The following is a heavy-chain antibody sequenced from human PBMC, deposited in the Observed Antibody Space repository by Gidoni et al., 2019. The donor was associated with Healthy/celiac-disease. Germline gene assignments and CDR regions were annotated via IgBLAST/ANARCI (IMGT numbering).Heavy chain of an antibody. CDR3: AKYAVDYDILTGPGDAFDI. D-gene: IGHD3-9*01. Sequence: EVQLLESGGGLVQPGGSLRLSCAASGFTFSSYAMSWVRQAPGKGLEWGSAISGSGGSTYYADPVKGRLTISRDNSKNTLYLQMNSLRAEDTAVYYCAKYAVDYDILTGPGDAFDIWGQGTMVTVSS. V-gene: IGHV3-23*01. CDR2: ISGSGGST. CDR1: GFTFSSYA. J-gene: IGHJ3*02.